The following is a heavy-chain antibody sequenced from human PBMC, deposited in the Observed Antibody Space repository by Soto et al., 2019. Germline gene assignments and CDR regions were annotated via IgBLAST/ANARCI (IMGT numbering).Heavy chain of an antibody. CDR3: AKDSRYSSGLNFAY. D-gene: IGHD6-19*01. V-gene: IGHV3-30*18. Sequence: QVQLVESGGGVVQPGRSLRLSCAASGFTFSSYGMHWVRQAPGKGLEWVAVISYDGSNKYYADSVKGRFTISRDNSTNTLYLQMNSLRAEDTAVYYCAKDSRYSSGLNFAYWGQGTLVTVSS. J-gene: IGHJ4*02. CDR2: ISYDGSNK. CDR1: GFTFSSYG.